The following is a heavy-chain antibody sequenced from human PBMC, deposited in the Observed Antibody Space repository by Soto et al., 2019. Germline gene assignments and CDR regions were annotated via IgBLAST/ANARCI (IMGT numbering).Heavy chain of an antibody. V-gene: IGHV4-59*01. J-gene: IGHJ4*02. Sequence: SETLSLTCNVSGGSITGYHWSWIRQPPGKGLEWIGYISNSGSTNYNPSLESRVTISVETSKNQISLNLIFVTAADTAVYYCASTPRYWGQGTLVIVSS. CDR1: GGSITGYH. CDR2: ISNSGST. CDR3: ASTPRY.